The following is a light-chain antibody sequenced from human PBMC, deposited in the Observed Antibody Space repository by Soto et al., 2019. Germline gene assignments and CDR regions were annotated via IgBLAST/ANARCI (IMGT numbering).Light chain of an antibody. J-gene: IGKJ3*01. CDR3: QQSYSTPLFT. V-gene: IGKV1-39*01. CDR1: QSITTY. CDR2: AAS. Sequence: DSQMPQSPSSLSASVGDRVTITCRASQSITTYSNWYQQKPGKAPKLLIYAASSLQSGVPSRFSGSGSGTDVTLSISSLQPEDSANYYCQQSYSTPLFTIGPAHTVYSK.